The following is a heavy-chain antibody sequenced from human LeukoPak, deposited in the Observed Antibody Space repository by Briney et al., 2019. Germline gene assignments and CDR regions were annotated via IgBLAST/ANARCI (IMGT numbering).Heavy chain of an antibody. CDR1: GLSFTDFA. V-gene: IGHV1-3*04. Sequence: ASVKVSCKTSGLSFTDFALHWVRQAPGQRFEWMGWINTANGHTEYSQKFQDRVTIIRDTSASTAYMELSSLRSADTAVYYCAKMTTGKFEFWGQGTLVTVSS. J-gene: IGHJ4*02. CDR2: INTANGHT. D-gene: IGHD3-10*01. CDR3: AKMTTGKFEF.